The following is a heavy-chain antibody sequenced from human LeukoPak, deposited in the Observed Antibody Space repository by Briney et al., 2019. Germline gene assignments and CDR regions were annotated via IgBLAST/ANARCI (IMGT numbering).Heavy chain of an antibody. CDR2: IYPGDSDT. D-gene: IGHD3-9*01. CDR1: GYSFTSYW. CDR3: ARRVDYDILTGYVDY. Sequence: GESLKISCKGSGYSFTSYWIGWVRQMPGKGLEWMGIIYPGDSDTRYSPSFQGQVTISADKSISTAYLPWSSLKASDTAMYYCARRVDYDILTGYVDYWGQGTLVTVSS. V-gene: IGHV5-51*01. J-gene: IGHJ4*02.